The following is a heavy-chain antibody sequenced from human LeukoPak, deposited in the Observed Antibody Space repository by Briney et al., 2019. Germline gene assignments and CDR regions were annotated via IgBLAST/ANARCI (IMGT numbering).Heavy chain of an antibody. J-gene: IGHJ4*02. CDR2: IYSGGST. V-gene: IGHV3-66*01. D-gene: IGHD3/OR15-3a*01. Sequence: TGGSLRLSCAASGFTVSNNYMSWVRQAPGKGLEWVSVIYSGGSTYYADSVKGRFTISRDNSKNTLYLQMNSLRAEDTAVYYCAKMDSDYYIDFWGQGTLVTVSS. CDR1: GFTVSNNY. CDR3: AKMDSDYYIDF.